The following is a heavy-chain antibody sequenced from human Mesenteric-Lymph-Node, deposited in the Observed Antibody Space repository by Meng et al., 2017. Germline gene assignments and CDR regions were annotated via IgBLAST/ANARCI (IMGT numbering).Heavy chain of an antibody. D-gene: IGHD4-17*01. CDR2: IYYSGST. Sequence: SETLSLTCTVSGGSISSYYWSWIRQPPGKGLEWIGYIYYSGSTNYNPSLKSRVTISVDTSKNQFSLKLSSVTAADTAVYYCARDYGDFHGYYYYYGMDVWGQGTTVTVSS. V-gene: IGHV4-59*12. CDR1: GGSISSYY. CDR3: ARDYGDFHGYYYYYGMDV. J-gene: IGHJ6*02.